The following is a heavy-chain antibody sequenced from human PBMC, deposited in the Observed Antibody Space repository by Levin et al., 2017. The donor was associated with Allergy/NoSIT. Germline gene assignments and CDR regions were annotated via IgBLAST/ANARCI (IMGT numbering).Heavy chain of an antibody. D-gene: IGHD2-2*01. V-gene: IGHV1-69*13. CDR1: GGTVNTYA. J-gene: IGHJ6*02. CDR2: IIPIFGAT. CDR3: AGRDCSITNCLSAHSYYYAMDV. Sequence: ASVKVSCKASGGTVNTYAISWVRQAPGQGLEWMGGIIPIFGATNYAQNFQDRVKVTADESTTTAYMELSGLRSDDTAVYFCAGRDCSITNCLSAHSYYYAMDVWGQGTTVTVSS.